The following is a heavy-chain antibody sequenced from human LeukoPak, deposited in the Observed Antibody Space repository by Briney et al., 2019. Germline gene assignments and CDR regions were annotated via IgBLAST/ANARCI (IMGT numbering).Heavy chain of an antibody. V-gene: IGHV4-4*02. CDR1: GGSISSDNW. CDR3: ASRQYYDSTGYFDY. D-gene: IGHD3-22*01. CDR2: IHRSGST. Sequence: SETLSLTCTVSGGSISSDNWWTWVRQPPGTGLEWIGEIHRSGSTNYNPSLRGRVTIYVDKSMNQFSLKLSSVTAADTAVYYCASRQYYDSTGYFDYWGQGTLVTVSS. J-gene: IGHJ4*02.